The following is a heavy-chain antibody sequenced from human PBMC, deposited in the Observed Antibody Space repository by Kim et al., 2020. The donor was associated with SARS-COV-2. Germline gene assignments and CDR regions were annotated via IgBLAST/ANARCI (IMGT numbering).Heavy chain of an antibody. CDR3: TTLGEVGATTFGYYYMDV. V-gene: IGHV3-15*01. D-gene: IGHD1-26*01. Sequence: KGRCTISRDDSKNTLYLQMNSLKSEDTAVYYCTTLGEVGATTFGYYYMDVWGKGTTVTVSS. J-gene: IGHJ6*03.